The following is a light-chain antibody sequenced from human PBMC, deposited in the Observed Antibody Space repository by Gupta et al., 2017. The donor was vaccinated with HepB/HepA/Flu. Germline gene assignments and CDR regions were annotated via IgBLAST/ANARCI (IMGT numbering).Light chain of an antibody. CDR1: SSDVGSYDL. CDR3: CSYGGRSTGV. V-gene: IGLV2-23*02. J-gene: IGLJ3*02. CDR2: EVT. Sequence: QSALTQPAPVSGSPGQSITISCTGTSSDVGSYDLVSWYHRPRGNAPKRMIYEVTKRPSGVSYRFSASKSATTASLTISGLQAEDDADDFCCSYGGRSTGVFGGGTKLTVL.